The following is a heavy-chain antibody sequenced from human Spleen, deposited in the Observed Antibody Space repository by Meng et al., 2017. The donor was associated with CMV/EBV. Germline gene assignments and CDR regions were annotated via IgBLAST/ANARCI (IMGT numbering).Heavy chain of an antibody. D-gene: IGHD2-2*01. CDR2: INPSGGST. Sequence: ASVKVSCKASGYTFTSCYMHWVRQAPGQGLEWMGIINPSGGSTSYAQKFQGRVTMTRDTSTSTVYMELSSLRSEDTAVYYCASPFYHCSSTSCKTYYYYGMDVWGQGTTVTVSS. CDR1: GYTFTSCY. J-gene: IGHJ6*02. CDR3: ASPFYHCSSTSCKTYYYYGMDV. V-gene: IGHV1-46*01.